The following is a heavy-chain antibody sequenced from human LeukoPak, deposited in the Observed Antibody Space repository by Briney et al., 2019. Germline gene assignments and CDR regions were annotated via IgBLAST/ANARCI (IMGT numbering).Heavy chain of an antibody. CDR3: AKGSGSGWYGWFAP. Sequence: GGSLRLSCAASGFTFSTYWMSWVRQAPGKGLEWVSYISSSGSTIYYADSVKGRFTISRDNAKNSLYLQMNSLRAEDTAVYYCAKGSGSGWYGWFAPWGQGTLVTVSS. CDR1: GFTFSTYW. J-gene: IGHJ5*02. D-gene: IGHD6-19*01. CDR2: ISSSGSTI. V-gene: IGHV3-11*01.